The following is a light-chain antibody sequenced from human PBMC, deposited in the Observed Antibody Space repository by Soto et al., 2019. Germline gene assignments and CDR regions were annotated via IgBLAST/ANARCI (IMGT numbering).Light chain of an antibody. V-gene: IGLV1-51*01. J-gene: IGLJ2*01. CDR2: DNS. CDR1: SSNVGNNF. CDR3: GTWDTKLNAVV. Sequence: QSVLTQPPSMSGAPGQKVTITCSGSSSNVGNNFVSWYQQLPGTAPKLLIFDNSQRPSGIPDRFFGSKSGTSATLAITGPQTGDEAVYYCGTWDTKLNAVVFGGGTKLTVL.